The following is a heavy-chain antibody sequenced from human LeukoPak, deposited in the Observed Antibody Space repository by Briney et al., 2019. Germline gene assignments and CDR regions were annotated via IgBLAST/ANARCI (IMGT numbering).Heavy chain of an antibody. CDR1: GGSISSYY. D-gene: IGHD3-16*01. CDR3: AKDRLTLDAFDF. V-gene: IGHV4-59*12. J-gene: IGHJ3*01. CDR2: IYYSGST. Sequence: PSETLSLTCTVSGGSISSYYWSWIRQPPGKGLEWIGYIYYSGSTNYNPSLKSRVTISVDTSKRQFSLKLSSVTAADTAVYYCAKDRLTLDAFDFWGQGTMVTVSS.